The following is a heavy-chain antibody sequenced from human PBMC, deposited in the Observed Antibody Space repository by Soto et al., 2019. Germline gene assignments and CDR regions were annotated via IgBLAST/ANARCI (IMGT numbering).Heavy chain of an antibody. V-gene: IGHV1-2*04. D-gene: IGHD1-26*01. CDR2: INPNRGGT. J-gene: IGHJ6*02. Sequence: QVQLVQSGAEVKKPGASVKVSCKASGYTFTGYYMHWVRQAPGQGLEWMGWINPNRGGTNYAQKFQGWVTMTRDTSISTAYMELSRLRSDDTAVYYCASSGHYYYGMDVWGQGTTVTVSS. CDR1: GYTFTGYY. CDR3: ASSGHYYYGMDV.